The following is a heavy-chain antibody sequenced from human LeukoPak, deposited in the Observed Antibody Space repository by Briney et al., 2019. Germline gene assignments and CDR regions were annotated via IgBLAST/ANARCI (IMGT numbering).Heavy chain of an antibody. J-gene: IGHJ4*02. Sequence: PSETLSLTCAVYGVTISSNNWWSWVRQPPGKGLEWIGEIYHSGTTNYNPSLKSRVTISVDTSKNQCSLKLNSVTAADTAVYYCARDHPLSAGAFDYWGQGTLVTVSS. CDR2: IYHSGTT. CDR1: GVTISSNNW. CDR3: ARDHPLSAGAFDY. D-gene: IGHD3-10*01. V-gene: IGHV4-4*02.